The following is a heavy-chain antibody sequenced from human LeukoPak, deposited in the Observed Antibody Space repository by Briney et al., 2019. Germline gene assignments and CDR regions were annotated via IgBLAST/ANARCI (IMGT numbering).Heavy chain of an antibody. CDR3: ARRIAAAGTRWFDP. J-gene: IGHJ5*02. CDR1: GASISSGGYY. CDR2: MYYSGST. V-gene: IGHV4-31*03. Sequence: SETLSLTCTVSGASISSGGYYRSWIRQHPGRGLEWIGYMYYSGSTYYNPSLKSRVTISVDTSKNQFSLKLSSVTAADTAVYYCARRIAAAGTRWFDPWGQGTLVTVSS. D-gene: IGHD6-13*01.